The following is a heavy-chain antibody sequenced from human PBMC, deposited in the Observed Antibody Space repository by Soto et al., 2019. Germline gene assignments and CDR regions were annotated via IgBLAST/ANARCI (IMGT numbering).Heavy chain of an antibody. CDR1: VLTVGSYA. CDR3: AKDPFYYDSSGYFDY. V-gene: IGHV3-23*01. D-gene: IGHD3-22*01. J-gene: IGHJ4*02. Sequence: GGSLILSSSDSVLTVGSYAMSWVRHARGKGLEWVSAISGSGGSTYYADSVKGRFTIARDNSKNTLYLQMNSLRAEDTAVYYCAKDPFYYDSSGYFDYWGQGTLVTVS. CDR2: ISGSGGST.